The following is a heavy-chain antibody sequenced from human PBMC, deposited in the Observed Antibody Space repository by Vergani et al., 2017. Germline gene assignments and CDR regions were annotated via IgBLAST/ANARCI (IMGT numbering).Heavy chain of an antibody. D-gene: IGHD6-13*01. CDR1: GFTFSSNY. V-gene: IGHV3-66*01. Sequence: EVQLVESGGGLVKPGGSLRLSCAASGFTFSSNYMSWVRQAPGKGLEWVSVIYSGGSTYYADSVKGRFTISRDNSKNTLYLQMNSLRAEDTAVYYCARADIAAAGTTFFDYWGQGTLVTVSS. CDR2: IYSGGST. J-gene: IGHJ4*02. CDR3: ARADIAAAGTTFFDY.